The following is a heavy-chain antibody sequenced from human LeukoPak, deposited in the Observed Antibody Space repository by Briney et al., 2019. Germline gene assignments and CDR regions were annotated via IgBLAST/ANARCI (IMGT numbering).Heavy chain of an antibody. CDR3: ARDGPDDYGDPDAFDI. D-gene: IGHD4-17*01. J-gene: IGHJ3*02. CDR1: GYTFTSYD. Sequence: EASVKVSCKASGYTFTSYDINWVRQATGQGLEWMGWMNPNSGNTGYAQKFQGRVTMTRNTSISTAYMELSSLRSEDTAVYYCARDGPDDYGDPDAFDIWGQGTMVTVSS. V-gene: IGHV1-8*01. CDR2: MNPNSGNT.